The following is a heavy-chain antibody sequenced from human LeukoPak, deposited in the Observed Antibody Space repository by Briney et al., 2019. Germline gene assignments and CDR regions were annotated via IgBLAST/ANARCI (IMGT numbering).Heavy chain of an antibody. CDR1: GFTFRSYS. V-gene: IGHV3-21*01. CDR2: ISSSSSYI. Sequence: GGSLRLSCAASGFTFRSYSMNWVRQAPGKGLEWVSSISSSSSYIYYADSVKGRFTISRDNAKNSLYLQMNSLRAEDTAVYYCARVATEYYDFWSGYFVSYGMDVWGQGTTVTVSS. CDR3: ARVATEYYDFWSGYFVSYGMDV. J-gene: IGHJ6*02. D-gene: IGHD3-3*01.